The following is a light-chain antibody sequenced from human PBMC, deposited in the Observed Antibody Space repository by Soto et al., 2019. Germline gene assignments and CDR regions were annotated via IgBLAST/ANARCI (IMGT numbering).Light chain of an antibody. CDR2: DAS. CDR1: QSISSW. CDR3: QQYNSYSPT. V-gene: IGKV1-5*01. Sequence: IQMTQSPSTLSASVGDIGTITCRASQSISSWLAWYQQKPGKAPKLLIYDASSLESGVPSRFSGSGSGTEFTLTISSLQPDDFATYYCQQYNSYSPTFGQGTKVDIK. J-gene: IGKJ1*01.